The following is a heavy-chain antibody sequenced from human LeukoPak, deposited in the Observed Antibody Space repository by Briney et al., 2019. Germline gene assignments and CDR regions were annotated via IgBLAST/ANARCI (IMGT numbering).Heavy chain of an antibody. V-gene: IGHV3-49*03. CDR2: IRSKAYGGTA. Sequence: HPGGSLRLSCTASGFTFGDHSVSWFRQAPGKGLEWVGFIRSKAYGGTAEYAASVKGRFTISRDDSKGVAYLQMDSLKTEDTAVYYCTREIRYFDWFQADYWGQGTLVTVSS. D-gene: IGHD3-9*01. J-gene: IGHJ4*02. CDR1: GFTFGDHS. CDR3: TREIRYFDWFQADY.